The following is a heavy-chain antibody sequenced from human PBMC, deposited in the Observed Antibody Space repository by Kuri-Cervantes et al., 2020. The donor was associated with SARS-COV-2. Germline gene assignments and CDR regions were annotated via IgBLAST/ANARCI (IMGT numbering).Heavy chain of an antibody. CDR1: GFTFDDYA. CDR3: AKDIRSSGWSIDY. Sequence: SLKIFCAASGFTFDDYAMHWVRQAPGKGLEWVSGISWNSGSIGYADSVKGRFTISRDNAKNSLYLQMNSLRAEDTALYYCAKDIRSSGWSIDYWGQGTLVTVSS. CDR2: ISWNSGSI. J-gene: IGHJ4*02. V-gene: IGHV3-9*01. D-gene: IGHD6-19*01.